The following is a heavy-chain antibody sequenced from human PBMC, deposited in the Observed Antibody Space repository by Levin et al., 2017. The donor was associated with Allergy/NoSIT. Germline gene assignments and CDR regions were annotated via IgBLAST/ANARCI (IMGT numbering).Heavy chain of an antibody. D-gene: IGHD3-10*01. V-gene: IGHV1-46*01. Sequence: ASVKVSCKASGYTFINYYMHWVRQAPGQGLEWMGIINPNDTGTGFAQQFQDRVTVTRDTSTSTVYMEMSSLTSEDTAVYYCARSPSRGKHYYYYMDVWGKGTTVTVSS. CDR2: INPNDTGT. CDR1: GYTFINYY. CDR3: ARSPSRGKHYYYYMDV. J-gene: IGHJ6*03.